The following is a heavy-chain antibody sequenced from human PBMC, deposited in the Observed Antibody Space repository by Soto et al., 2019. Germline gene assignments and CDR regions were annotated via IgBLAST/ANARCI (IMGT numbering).Heavy chain of an antibody. CDR3: ARSWVTGKGGIDV. D-gene: IGHD3-16*01. Sequence: QVQLVQSGAEVKKPGASVKVSCKASGYTFTSYGLSWVRQAPGQGLEWTGWINGYTGNTNYAQKFQGRVTMTTDTSTNTAYLELGTLISDDTAVYYCARSWVTGKGGIDVWGQGTTVTVSS. V-gene: IGHV1-18*01. J-gene: IGHJ6*02. CDR2: INGYTGNT. CDR1: GYTFTSYG.